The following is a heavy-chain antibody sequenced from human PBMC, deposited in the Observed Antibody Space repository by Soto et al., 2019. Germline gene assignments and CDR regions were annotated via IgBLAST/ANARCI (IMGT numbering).Heavy chain of an antibody. J-gene: IGHJ4*02. D-gene: IGHD3-10*01. Sequence: EVQLVESGGGLVQPGGSLRLSCAASGFTFSSYSMNWVRQAPGKGLEWVSYISSSSSTIYYADSVKGRFTISRDNAKNSLYLQMNSLRAEDTAVYYCAREKYTLLLWFGECDYWGQGTLVTVSS. CDR1: GFTFSSYS. V-gene: IGHV3-48*01. CDR3: AREKYTLLLWFGECDY. CDR2: ISSSSSTI.